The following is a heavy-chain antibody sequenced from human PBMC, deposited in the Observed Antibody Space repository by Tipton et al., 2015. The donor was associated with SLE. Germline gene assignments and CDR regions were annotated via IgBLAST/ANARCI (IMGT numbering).Heavy chain of an antibody. Sequence: SLRLSCAASGFTFSSYWMSWVRQAPGKGLEWVANIKQDGSEKYYVDSVKGRFTISRDNAKNSLYLQMNSLRAEDTAVYYCARDPSKGIVATSTVDYWGQGTLVTVSS. V-gene: IGHV3-7*03. CDR2: IKQDGSEK. CDR1: GFTFSSYW. J-gene: IGHJ4*02. D-gene: IGHD5-12*01. CDR3: ARDPSKGIVATSTVDY.